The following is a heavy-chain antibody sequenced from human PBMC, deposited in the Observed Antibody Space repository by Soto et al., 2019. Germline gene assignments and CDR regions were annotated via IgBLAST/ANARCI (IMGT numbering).Heavy chain of an antibody. V-gene: IGHV1-3*05. CDR1: GYTFTSYA. CDR3: ARSIVVVTALDY. J-gene: IGHJ4*01. D-gene: IGHD2-21*02. CDR2: INAGNGNT. Sequence: QVQLVQSGAEEKKPGASVKVSCKASGYTFTSYAMHWVRQAPGQRLEWMGWINAGNGNTKYSQKFQGRVTITRDTSASTAYMELSSLRSVDTAVYYCARSIVVVTALDYWGHGTLVTVSS.